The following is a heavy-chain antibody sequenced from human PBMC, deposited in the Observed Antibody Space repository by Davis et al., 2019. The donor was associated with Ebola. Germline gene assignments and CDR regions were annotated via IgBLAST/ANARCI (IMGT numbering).Heavy chain of an antibody. Sequence: GSLRLSCAVYGGSFSGYYWSWIRQPPGKGLEWIGEINHSGSTNYNPSLKSRVTISVDTSKNQFSLKLSSVTAADTAVYYCARMNPITALDYWGQGTLVTVSS. D-gene: IGHD1-14*01. CDR1: GGSFSGYY. CDR3: ARMNPITALDY. J-gene: IGHJ4*02. V-gene: IGHV4-34*01. CDR2: INHSGST.